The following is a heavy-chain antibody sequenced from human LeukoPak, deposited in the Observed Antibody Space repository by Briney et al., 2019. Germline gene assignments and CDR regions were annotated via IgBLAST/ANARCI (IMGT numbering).Heavy chain of an antibody. CDR3: ARLDSSEDY. V-gene: IGHV3-30-3*01. Sequence: LPGGSLRLSCAASGFTFSSYAIHWVRQAPGKGLEWVAVISYDGSNKYYADSVKGRFTISRDNSKNTLYLQMNSLRAEDTAVYYCARLDSSEDYWGQGTLVTVSS. D-gene: IGHD3-22*01. J-gene: IGHJ4*02. CDR1: GFTFSSYA. CDR2: ISYDGSNK.